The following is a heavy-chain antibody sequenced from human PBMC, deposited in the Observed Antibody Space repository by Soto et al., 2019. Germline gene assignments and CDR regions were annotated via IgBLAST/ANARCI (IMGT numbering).Heavy chain of an antibody. CDR1: GYTFTGYY. CDR3: ARDWAGYSSSWPFDY. J-gene: IGHJ4*02. D-gene: IGHD6-13*01. V-gene: IGHV1-2*02. CDR2: INPNSGGT. Sequence: ASVKVSCKASGYTFTGYYMHWVRQAPGQGLEWMGWINPNSGGTNYAQKFQGRVTMTRDTSISTAYMELSRLRPDDTAVYYCARDWAGYSSSWPFDYWGQGTLVTVSS.